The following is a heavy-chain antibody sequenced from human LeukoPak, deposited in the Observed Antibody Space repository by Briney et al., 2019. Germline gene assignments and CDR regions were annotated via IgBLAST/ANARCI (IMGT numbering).Heavy chain of an antibody. Sequence: SETLSLTCAVSGYSISSGYFWGWIRQPPGKGLEWIGSIYHSGSTYYNPSLKSRVTISVDTSKNQFSLKLSSVTAADTAVYYCXXXXXTYYYDXXXXSSSXXXWGQGXLVTVSS. CDR2: IYHSGST. CDR3: XXXXXTYYYDXXXXSSSXXX. V-gene: IGHV4-38-2*01. J-gene: IGHJ4*02. CDR1: GYSISSGYF. D-gene: IGHD3-22*01.